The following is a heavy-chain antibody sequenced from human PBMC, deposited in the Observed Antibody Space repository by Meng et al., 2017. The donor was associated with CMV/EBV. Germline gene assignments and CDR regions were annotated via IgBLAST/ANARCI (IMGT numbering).Heavy chain of an antibody. CDR3: AREAAAEGYYYYYGMDV. J-gene: IGHJ6*02. D-gene: IGHD6-13*01. Sequence: SQTLSLTCAISGDSVSSNSAAWNWIRQSPSRGLEWLGRTYYRSKWYNDYAVSVKSRITINPDTSKNQFSLQLNSVTPEDTAGYYCAREAAAEGYYYYYGMDVWGQGTTVTVSS. V-gene: IGHV6-1*01. CDR1: GDSVSSNSAA. CDR2: TYYRSKWYN.